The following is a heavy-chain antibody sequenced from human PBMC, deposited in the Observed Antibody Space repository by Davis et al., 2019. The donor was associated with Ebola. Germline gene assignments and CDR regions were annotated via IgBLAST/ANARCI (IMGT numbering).Heavy chain of an antibody. V-gene: IGHV3-53*01. Sequence: GGSLRLSCAASGFTVSSNYMSWVRQAPGKGLEWVSVIYSGGSTYHADSVKGRFTISRDNSKNTLYLQMNSLRAEDTAVYYCAYAAGYYYYGMDVWGQGTTVTVFS. J-gene: IGHJ6*02. CDR3: AYAAGYYYYGMDV. CDR2: IYSGGST. CDR1: GFTVSSNY. D-gene: IGHD2-2*01.